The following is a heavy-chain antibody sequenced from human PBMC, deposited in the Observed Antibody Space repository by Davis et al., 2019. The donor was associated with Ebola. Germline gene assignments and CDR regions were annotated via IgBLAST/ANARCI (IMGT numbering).Heavy chain of an antibody. CDR2: IHHSGRAT. V-gene: IGHV4-38-2*01. D-gene: IGHD3-22*01. CDR3: ADSSSGYSYLR. J-gene: IGHJ4*02. Sequence: ESLKISCAASGFSVTDFYMTWLRQVPGKGLEWIGSIHHSGRATSYNPSLRSRVTISVDTSKNQFSLKLSSVIAADTAVYYCADSSSGYSYLRWGQGTLVTVSS. CDR1: GFSVTDFY.